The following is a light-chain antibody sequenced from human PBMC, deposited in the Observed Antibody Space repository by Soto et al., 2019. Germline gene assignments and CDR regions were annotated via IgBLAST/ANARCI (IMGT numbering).Light chain of an antibody. CDR2: DAS. J-gene: IGKJ4*01. CDR3: QQRSIWPLT. CDR1: QSVSSC. Sequence: EIVLTQSPATLSLSPGERATLSWRASQSVSSCLAWYQQKPGQAPRLLIYDASNRATGIPARFSGSGSGTDFTLTISSLEPEDFAGYYCQQRSIWPLTFGGGTKVEIK. V-gene: IGKV3-11*01.